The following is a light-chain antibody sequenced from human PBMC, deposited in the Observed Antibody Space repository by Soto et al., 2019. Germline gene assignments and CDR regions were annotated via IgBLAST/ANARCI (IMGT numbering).Light chain of an antibody. J-gene: IGKJ1*01. CDR1: QNLGSGY. CDR2: AAS. Sequence: EIVFTQGPGTLSLSPGERAALSCRASQNLGSGYLAWDQQKLGQAPRLFIYAASSRDTGIPARFSGSGAGTECTRPISSLQSEDVSVDYCQQYNNWTWTFGQGTQVDIK. CDR3: QQYNNWTWT. V-gene: IGKV3-15*01.